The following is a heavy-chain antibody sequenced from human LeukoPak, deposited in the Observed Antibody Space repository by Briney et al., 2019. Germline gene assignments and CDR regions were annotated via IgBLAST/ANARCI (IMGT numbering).Heavy chain of an antibody. Sequence: GASVKVSCKASGYTFTSYDISWVRQAPGQGLEWMVWINAYNGNTNYAQKLQGRVTMTTDTSTSTAYMELRSLRSDDTAVYYCASFQYYDFWSGYYTPDYRGQGTLVTVSS. CDR1: GYTFTSYD. D-gene: IGHD3-3*01. CDR3: ASFQYYDFWSGYYTPDY. J-gene: IGHJ4*02. V-gene: IGHV1-18*01. CDR2: INAYNGNT.